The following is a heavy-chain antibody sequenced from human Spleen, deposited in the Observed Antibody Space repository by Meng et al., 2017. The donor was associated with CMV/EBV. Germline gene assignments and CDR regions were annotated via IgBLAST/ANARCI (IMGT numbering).Heavy chain of an antibody. J-gene: IGHJ4*02. CDR3: ARDVVPLSSSSGDYYFDS. V-gene: IGHV1-2*02. D-gene: IGHD6-25*01. CDR1: GYIFTDYY. Sequence: ASVKVSCKASGYIFTDYYMHWVRQAPGQGLEWMGWMNPKSGATNYAQNFQGRVTMTRDTSSNTAYMELNRLRSVDTAVYYCARDVVPLSSSSGDYYFDSWGQGTLVTVSS. CDR2: MNPKSGAT.